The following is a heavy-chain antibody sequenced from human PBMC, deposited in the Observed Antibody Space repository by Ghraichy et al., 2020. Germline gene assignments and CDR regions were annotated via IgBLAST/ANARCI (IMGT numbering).Heavy chain of an antibody. D-gene: IGHD2/OR15-2a*01. CDR1: GFTFGDYV. CDR2: VRDKAYGGTT. CDR3: TRVLRQWTVRTTANLYYFDF. J-gene: IGHJ4*02. V-gene: IGHV3-49*03. Sequence: GGSLRLSCTTYGFTFGDYVMSWFRQAPGKGLEWVGFVRDKAYGGTTEHAVSVRGRFSISRDDSKSIAYLQMNSLKTEDTAVYYCTRVLRQWTVRTTANLYYFDFRGQATLGTVSS.